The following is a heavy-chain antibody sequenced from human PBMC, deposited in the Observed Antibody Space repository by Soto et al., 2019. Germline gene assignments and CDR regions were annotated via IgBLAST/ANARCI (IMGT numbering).Heavy chain of an antibody. CDR3: ARGGTIVATIFRGRRYYGMDV. Sequence: GKGLEWIGEINHSGSTNYNPSLKSRVTISVDTSKNQFSLKLSSVTAADTAVYYCARGGTIVATIFRGRRYYGMDVWGQGTTVTVSS. D-gene: IGHD5-12*01. V-gene: IGHV4-34*01. J-gene: IGHJ6*02. CDR2: INHSGST.